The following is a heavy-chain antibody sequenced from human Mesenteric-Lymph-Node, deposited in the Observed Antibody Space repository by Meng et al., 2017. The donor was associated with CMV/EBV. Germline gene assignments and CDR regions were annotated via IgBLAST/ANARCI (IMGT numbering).Heavy chain of an antibody. J-gene: IGHJ4*02. Sequence: FGFTFSIYAMSWVRQEPGKGREWVAVISFDAINRFYADSVKGRFTVSRDNSRNTLYRQMDSLRTEDTAIYYCARRQTTGRPAGPFDSWGQGTLVTVSS. CDR3: ARRQTTGRPAGPFDS. V-gene: IGHV3-30*14. CDR1: GFTFSIYA. CDR2: ISFDAINR. D-gene: IGHD1-1*01.